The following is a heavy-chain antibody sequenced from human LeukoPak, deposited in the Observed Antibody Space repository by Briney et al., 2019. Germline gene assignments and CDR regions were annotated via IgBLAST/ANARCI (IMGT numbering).Heavy chain of an antibody. V-gene: IGHV4-61*02. CDR2: IYTSGST. CDR3: ARERGIAAALYYFDY. CDR1: GGSISGGSYY. Sequence: SQTLSLTCTVSGGSISGGSYYWSSIRQPAGKGLEWIGRIYTSGSTNYNPSLKSRVTISVDTSKNQFSLKLSSVTAADTAVYYCARERGIAAALYYFDYWGQGTLVTVSS. D-gene: IGHD6-13*01. J-gene: IGHJ4*02.